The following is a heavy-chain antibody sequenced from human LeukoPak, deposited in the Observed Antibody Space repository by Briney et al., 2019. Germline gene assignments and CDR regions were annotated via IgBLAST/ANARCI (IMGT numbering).Heavy chain of an antibody. V-gene: IGHV4-34*01. D-gene: IGHD2-2*02. J-gene: IGHJ4*02. CDR3: ARGSYCSSTSCYTRRNPFDY. CDR1: GGSFSGYY. Sequence: SETLSLTCAVYGGSFSGYYWSWIRQPPGKGLEWIGEINHSGSTNYNPSLKSRVTISVDTSKNQFSPKLSSVTAADTAVYYCARGSYCSSTSCYTRRNPFDYWGQGTLVTVSS. CDR2: INHSGST.